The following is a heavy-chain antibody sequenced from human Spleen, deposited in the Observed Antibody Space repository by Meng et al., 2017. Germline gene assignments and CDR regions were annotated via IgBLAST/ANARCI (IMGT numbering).Heavy chain of an antibody. J-gene: IGHJ4*02. CDR1: GFTFSSYA. CDR3: ARDRGATDTNDY. V-gene: IGHV3-74*01. Sequence: GGSLRLSCAASGFTFSSYAMHWVRQAPGKGLEWVSRITTDGSTTRYADSVKGRFTISRDNAKNTLYLQMNSLRAEDTAVYYCARDRGATDTNDYWGQGTLVTVSS. D-gene: IGHD3-10*01. CDR2: ITTDGSTT.